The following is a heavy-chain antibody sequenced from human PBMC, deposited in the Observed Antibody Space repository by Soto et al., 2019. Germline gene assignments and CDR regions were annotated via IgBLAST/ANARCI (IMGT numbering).Heavy chain of an antibody. CDR3: ARESRSWYGSIWDY. D-gene: IGHD6-13*01. J-gene: IGHJ4*02. CDR1: GGSISSYY. V-gene: IGHV4-59*12. Sequence: QVQLQESGPGLVKPSETLSLTCTVSGGSISSYYWSWIRQPPGKGLEWIGYIYFSGGTNYNPSLTSRVPRSVDTSKNQFALKLSSVTAADTAVYYCARESRSWYGSIWDYWGQGTLVTVSS. CDR2: IYFSGGT.